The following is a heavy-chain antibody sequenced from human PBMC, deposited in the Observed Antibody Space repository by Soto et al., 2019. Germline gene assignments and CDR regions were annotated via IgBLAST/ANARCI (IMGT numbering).Heavy chain of an antibody. CDR3: AGGSGAVANF. CDR2: FYASGHT. V-gene: IGHV4-61*02. J-gene: IGHJ4*02. D-gene: IGHD6-19*01. CDR1: GGSISSSSYY. Sequence: SETLSLTCTVSGGSISSSSYYWSWIRQPAGKGLEWIGRFYASGHTNYNPSLMSRVTMSVDASKNQFSLRLTSVTAADSAIYYCAGGSGAVANFWGQGTRVTVSS.